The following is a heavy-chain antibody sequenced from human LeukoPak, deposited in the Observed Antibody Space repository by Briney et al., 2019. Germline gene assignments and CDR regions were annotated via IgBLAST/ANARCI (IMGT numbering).Heavy chain of an antibody. CDR2: ISGSGGKT. V-gene: IGHV3-23*01. J-gene: IGHJ4*02. Sequence: GGSLRLSCAASGFTFGSYGMSWVRQAPGKGLEWVSAISGSGGKTYYADSVKGRFTISRDNSKNTLYLQMNSLRAEDTAVYYCAKDPPYSSGWFDYWGQGTLVTVSS. CDR3: AKDPPYSSGWFDY. CDR1: GFTFGSYG. D-gene: IGHD6-19*01.